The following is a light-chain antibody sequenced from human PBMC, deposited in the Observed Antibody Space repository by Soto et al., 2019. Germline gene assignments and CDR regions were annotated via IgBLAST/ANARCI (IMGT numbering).Light chain of an antibody. Sequence: QSALTQPASVSGSPGQSNTISCTGTSSDVGGYNYVSWYQQHPGKAPKLMIYEVNNRPSGVSNRFSGSKSGNTASLTISGLQAEDEADYYCSSFTSTSTYVFGTGTKVTVL. CDR1: SSDVGGYNY. CDR3: SSFTSTSTYV. V-gene: IGLV2-14*01. J-gene: IGLJ1*01. CDR2: EVN.